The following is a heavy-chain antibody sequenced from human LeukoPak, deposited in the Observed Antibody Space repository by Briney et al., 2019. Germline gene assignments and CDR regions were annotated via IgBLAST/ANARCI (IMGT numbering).Heavy chain of an antibody. CDR2: VSYDGSNQ. J-gene: IGHJ4*02. V-gene: IGHV3-30-3*01. CDR3: ARARGGTSLDY. CDR1: GFTFSDYV. D-gene: IGHD3-10*01. Sequence: GGSLRLSCAASGFTFSDYVMHWVRQAPGKGLEWVAVVSYDGSNQYYADSVKGRFTISRDNSKNTFYLQMSSLRAEDTAVYYCARARGGTSLDYWGQGTLVTVSS.